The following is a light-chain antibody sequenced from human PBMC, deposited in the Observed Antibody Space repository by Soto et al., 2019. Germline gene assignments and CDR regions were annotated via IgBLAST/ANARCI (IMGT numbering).Light chain of an antibody. Sequence: QSALTQPASVSGSPGQSITISCTGTSSDVGGYSYVSWYQHHPGKAPKLMIYDVSNRPSGVSNRFSGSKSGKTASLTISGLQADDEADYYCTSYTSSNTYVFGTGTKLTVL. CDR3: TSYTSSNTYV. V-gene: IGLV2-14*03. CDR1: SSDVGGYSY. J-gene: IGLJ1*01. CDR2: DVS.